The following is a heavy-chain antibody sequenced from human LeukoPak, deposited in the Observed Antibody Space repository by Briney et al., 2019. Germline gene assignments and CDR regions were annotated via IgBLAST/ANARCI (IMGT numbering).Heavy chain of an antibody. CDR3: TRDSFDSTGFGTR. Sequence: SETLSLTCTVSGYSVTTGYYWGWIRQTPERGLEWIGSVSHRGITYYSPSLQGRVTISVDTSKNQLSLRLTSVTAADTAVYYCTRDSFDSTGFGTRWGQGTLITVSS. D-gene: IGHD3-22*01. J-gene: IGHJ4*02. CDR2: VSHRGIT. CDR1: GYSVTTGYY. V-gene: IGHV4-38-2*02.